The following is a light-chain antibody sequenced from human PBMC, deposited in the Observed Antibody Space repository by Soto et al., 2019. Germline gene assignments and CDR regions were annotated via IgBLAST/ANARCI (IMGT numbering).Light chain of an antibody. V-gene: IGKV1-17*03. CDR3: LQSHSYPWT. Sequence: DIQMTQSPSAMSASVGDRVTITCRASQGIRTYLAWFQQKPGKVPKRLIFSASSVQSGVPSRFSGSVSGTEFTLTISSLQPEDVATYYCLQSHSYPWTFGQGTKVQI. J-gene: IGKJ1*01. CDR2: SAS. CDR1: QGIRTY.